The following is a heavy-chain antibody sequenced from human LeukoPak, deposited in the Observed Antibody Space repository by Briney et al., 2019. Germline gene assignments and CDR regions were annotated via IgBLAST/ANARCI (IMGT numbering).Heavy chain of an antibody. J-gene: IGHJ3*02. V-gene: IGHV4-34*01. CDR2: INHSGST. CDR1: GGSFSGYY. D-gene: IGHD6-13*01. Sequence: ASETLSLTCAVYGGSFSGYYWSWIRQPPGKGLEWIGEINHSGSTNYNPSLKSRVTISVDTSKNQFSLKLSSVTAADTAVYYCATGTSAYSSSWYDNAFDIWGQGTMVTVSS. CDR3: ATGTSAYSSSWYDNAFDI.